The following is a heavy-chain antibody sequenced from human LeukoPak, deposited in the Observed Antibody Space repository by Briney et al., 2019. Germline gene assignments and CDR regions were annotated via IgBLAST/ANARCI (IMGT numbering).Heavy chain of an antibody. Sequence: GGSLRLSCAASGFTFSRFWRNWVRQAPGRGLEWVANIDQSGGRNNYVDSVKGRFTISRDNAKNSLFLEMSSLRADDTAVYFCARDVEGGTFDIWGQGTTVTVSS. V-gene: IGHV3-7*05. D-gene: IGHD3-16*01. J-gene: IGHJ3*02. CDR2: IDQSGGRN. CDR1: GFTFSRFW. CDR3: ARDVEGGTFDI.